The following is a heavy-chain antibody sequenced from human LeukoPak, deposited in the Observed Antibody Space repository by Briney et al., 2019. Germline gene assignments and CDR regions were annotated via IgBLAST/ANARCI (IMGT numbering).Heavy chain of an antibody. D-gene: IGHD6-19*01. CDR1: GYTFTSYD. J-gene: IGHJ3*02. V-gene: IGHV1-8*01. CDR2: MNPNSGNT. Sequence: ASVKVSCKASGYTFTSYDINWVRQATGQGLEWMGWMNPNSGNTGYAQKFQGRVTMTRNTSISTAYMELSSLRSEDTAVYYCARVSRIAVAEVERGWINAFDIWGQGTMVTVSS. CDR3: ARVSRIAVAEVERGWINAFDI.